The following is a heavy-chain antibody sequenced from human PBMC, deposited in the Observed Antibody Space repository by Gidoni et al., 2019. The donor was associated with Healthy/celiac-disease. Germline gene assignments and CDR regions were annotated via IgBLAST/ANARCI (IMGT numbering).Heavy chain of an antibody. D-gene: IGHD3-10*01. CDR1: GGSFSGYY. Sequence: QVQLQQWGAGLLKPSETLSLTCAVYGGSFSGYYWSWIRQPPGKGLEWIGEINHSGSTNYNPSLKSRVTISVDTSKNQFSLKLSSVTAADTAVYYCARQGVYGSGSYYNPHYYYYGMDVWGQGTTVTVSS. CDR2: INHSGST. J-gene: IGHJ6*02. V-gene: IGHV4-34*01. CDR3: ARQGVYGSGSYYNPHYYYYGMDV.